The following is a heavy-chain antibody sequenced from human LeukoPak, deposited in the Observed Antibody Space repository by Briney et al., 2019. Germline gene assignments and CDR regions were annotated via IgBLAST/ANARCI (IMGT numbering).Heavy chain of an antibody. CDR3: ASWMPYSSSLDY. Sequence: SETLSLTCAVYGGSFSGYYWSWIRQPPGKGLEWIGEINHSGSTNYNPSLKSRVTISVDTSKNQFSLKLSSVTAADTAVYYCASWMPYSSSLDYWGQGTLVTVSS. CDR1: GGSFSGYY. CDR2: INHSGST. D-gene: IGHD6-6*01. J-gene: IGHJ4*02. V-gene: IGHV4-34*01.